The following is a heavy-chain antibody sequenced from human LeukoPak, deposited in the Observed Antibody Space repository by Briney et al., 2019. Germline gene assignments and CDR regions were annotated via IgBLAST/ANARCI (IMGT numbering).Heavy chain of an antibody. CDR2: ISGSGMSI. CDR1: GFIFNNYE. D-gene: IGHD3-10*01. V-gene: IGHV3-48*03. CDR3: ARDPTEIDYGSGSAWFDP. J-gene: IGHJ5*02. Sequence: GGSLRLSCVASGFIFNNYEMNWVRQAPGKGLEWVSYISGSGMSIYYADSVKGRFTISRDNAKNSLYLQMNSLRAEDTAVYYCARDPTEIDYGSGSAWFDPWGQGTLVTVSS.